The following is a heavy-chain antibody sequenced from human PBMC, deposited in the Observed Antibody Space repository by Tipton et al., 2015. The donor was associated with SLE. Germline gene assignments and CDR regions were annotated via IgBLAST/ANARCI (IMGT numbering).Heavy chain of an antibody. Sequence: TLSLTCTVSGDSISGGGYYWSWIRQQPGKGLEWIGYIYYTETTSYNPSPKSRVTMPLDMFKNDFSLTLTSVTAADTAVYYCARDRGASSYYDSSGPLDLWGQGILVIVSS. D-gene: IGHD3-22*01. V-gene: IGHV4-31*03. CDR2: IYYTETT. J-gene: IGHJ1*01. CDR1: GDSISGGGYY. CDR3: ARDRGASSYYDSSGPLDL.